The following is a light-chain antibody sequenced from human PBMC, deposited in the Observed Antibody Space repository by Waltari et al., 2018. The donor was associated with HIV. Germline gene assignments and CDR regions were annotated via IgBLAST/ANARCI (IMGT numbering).Light chain of an antibody. CDR3: QQYDNWPPWT. CDR1: QSVSKN. V-gene: IGKV3-15*01. Sequence: EIVMTQSPATLYVSPGERATLSCRASQSVSKNLAWYQQKPGQAPRLLIYGASTRATGIPARFSGSGSWTEFTLTISTLHSEDSAVYYCQQYDNWPPWTFGQGTKVEIK. CDR2: GAS. J-gene: IGKJ1*01.